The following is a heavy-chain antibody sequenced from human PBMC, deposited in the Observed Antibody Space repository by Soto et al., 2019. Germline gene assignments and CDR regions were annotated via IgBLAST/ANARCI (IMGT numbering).Heavy chain of an antibody. V-gene: IGHV3-33*01. J-gene: IGHJ4*02. D-gene: IGHD3-9*01. CDR1: GFTFSSYG. Sequence: QVQLVESGGGVVQPGRSLRLSCAASGFTFSSYGMHWVRQAPGKGLEWVAVIWYDGSNKYYADSVKGRFTISRDNSKNTLYLQMNSLSAEDTAVYYCAIRYFDRGVDYWGQGTLVTVSS. CDR3: AIRYFDRGVDY. CDR2: IWYDGSNK.